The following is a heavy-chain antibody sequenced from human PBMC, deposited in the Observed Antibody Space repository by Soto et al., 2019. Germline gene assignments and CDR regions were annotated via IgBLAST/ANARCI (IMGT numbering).Heavy chain of an antibody. CDR3: ARTTAVPNTLRSRYFFDY. J-gene: IGHJ4*02. CDR1: GGSFSGYY. Sequence: SETLSLTCAVYGGSFSGYYWSWIRQPPGKRLEWIGYVYYSGTTNYNPSLKSRVTISVDLSKNQFSLRLSSVTTADTALYYCARTTAVPNTLRSRYFFDYWGQGTLVTVSS. V-gene: IGHV4-59*01. CDR2: VYYSGTT. D-gene: IGHD4-17*01.